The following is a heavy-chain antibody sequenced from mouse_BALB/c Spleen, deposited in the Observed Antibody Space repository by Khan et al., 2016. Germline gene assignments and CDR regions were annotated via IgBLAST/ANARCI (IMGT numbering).Heavy chain of an antibody. V-gene: IGHV1S29*02. CDR1: GYTFTDYN. J-gene: IGHJ2*01. CDR3: ARSGVWLLDY. D-gene: IGHD2-2*01. CDR2: IYPYNGDT. Sequence: VQLQQSGPELVKPGASVKISCKASGYTFTDYNMHWVKQSHGKSLEWIGYIYPYNGDTGYNQKFKRKATLTVDNPSSTAYMEFRSLTSEDSAVYYCARSGVWLLDYWGQGTTLTVSS.